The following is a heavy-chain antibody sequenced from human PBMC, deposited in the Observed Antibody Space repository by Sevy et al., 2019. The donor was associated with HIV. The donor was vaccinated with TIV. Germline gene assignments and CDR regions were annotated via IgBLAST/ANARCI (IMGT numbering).Heavy chain of an antibody. Sequence: SETLSLTCAVYGGSFSGYYWSWIRQPPGKGLEWIGEINHSGSTNYNPSLKSRVTISVDTSKNQFSLKLSSVTAADTAVYYCARGRDYYDIEARGAFDIWGQWTMVTDSS. D-gene: IGHD3-22*01. CDR1: GGSFSGYY. CDR3: ARGRDYYDIEARGAFDI. J-gene: IGHJ3*02. V-gene: IGHV4-34*01. CDR2: INHSGST.